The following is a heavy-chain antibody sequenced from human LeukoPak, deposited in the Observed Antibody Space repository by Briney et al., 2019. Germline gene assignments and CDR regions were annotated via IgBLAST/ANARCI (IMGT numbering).Heavy chain of an antibody. D-gene: IGHD5-12*01. CDR2: IWYDGSNK. J-gene: IGHJ4*02. CDR3: AKDRSAYGKDFDY. V-gene: IGHV3-33*06. Sequence: GRSLRLSCAASGFTFSSQGIHWVRQAPGKGLEWVAVIWYDGSNKYYADSVKGRFTISRDNSKNTLYLQMNSLRAEDTAVYYCAKDRSAYGKDFDYWGQGTLVTVSS. CDR1: GFTFSSQG.